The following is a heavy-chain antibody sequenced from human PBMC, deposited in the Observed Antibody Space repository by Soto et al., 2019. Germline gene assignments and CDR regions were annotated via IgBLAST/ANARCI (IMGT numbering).Heavy chain of an antibody. Sequence: GGPLRLSCAASGFTFSNYAMSWVRQAPGKGLEWVSAISGSGGSTYYADSVKGRFTISRDNSKNTLYLQMSSLRAEDTAVYFCATDQNYDFWSGPPAGGQGTLVTVSS. V-gene: IGHV3-23*01. D-gene: IGHD3-3*01. CDR3: ATDQNYDFWSGPPA. CDR2: ISGSGGST. CDR1: GFTFSNYA. J-gene: IGHJ4*02.